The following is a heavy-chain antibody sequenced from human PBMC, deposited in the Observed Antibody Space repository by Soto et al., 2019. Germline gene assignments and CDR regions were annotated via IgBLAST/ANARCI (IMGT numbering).Heavy chain of an antibody. Sequence: QVQLVQSGAEVREPGASVKVSCKASGYSFTSLDINWVRQTAGQGLEWMGWMQPSTGRAGYAQKFQGRVTMNRDTSINTAYTELTTLTSDDTAFYYCARVVSAGVDYWGQGTLVTVSS. J-gene: IGHJ4*02. D-gene: IGHD3-10*01. V-gene: IGHV1-8*01. CDR3: ARVVSAGVDY. CDR1: GYSFTSLD. CDR2: MQPSTGRA.